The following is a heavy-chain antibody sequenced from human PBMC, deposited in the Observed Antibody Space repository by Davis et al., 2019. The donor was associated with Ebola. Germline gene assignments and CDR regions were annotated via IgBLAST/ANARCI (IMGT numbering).Heavy chain of an antibody. Sequence: AASVKVSCKASGYTFTSYGISWVRQAPGQGLEWMGWISAYNGNTNYAQKLQGRVTMTRDTSTSTVYMELRSLRSEDTAVYYCARVVFDWLFTFDYWGQGTLVTVSS. CDR1: GYTFTSYG. D-gene: IGHD3-9*01. CDR2: ISAYNGNT. V-gene: IGHV1-18*01. J-gene: IGHJ4*02. CDR3: ARVVFDWLFTFDY.